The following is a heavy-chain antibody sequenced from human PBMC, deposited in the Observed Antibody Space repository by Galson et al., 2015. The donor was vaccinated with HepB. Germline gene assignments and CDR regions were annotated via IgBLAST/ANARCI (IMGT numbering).Heavy chain of an antibody. CDR2: ISYDGINK. V-gene: IGHV3-30-3*01. CDR3: ARAGNIDYYDSSGYLVY. D-gene: IGHD3-22*01. J-gene: IGHJ4*02. Sequence: SLRLSCAASGFTFNNYAMHWVRQAPGKGLECVAVISYDGINKYYADSVKGRFTISRDNSKNTLYLQMNSLRAEDTAVYYCARAGNIDYYDSSGYLVYWGQGTLVTVSS. CDR1: GFTFNNYA.